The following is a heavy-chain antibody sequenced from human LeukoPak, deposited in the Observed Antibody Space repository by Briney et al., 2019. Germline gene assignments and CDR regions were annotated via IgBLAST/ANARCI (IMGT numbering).Heavy chain of an antibody. CDR1: GFTFSSYG. CDR3: AREGGQLWSPYYYYGMDV. CDR2: IGYDGSNK. Sequence: GRSLRLSCAASGFTFSSYGMPWVRQAPGKGLEWVAVIGYDGSNKYYADSVKGRFTISRDNSKNTLYLQMNSLRAEDTAVYYCAREGGQLWSPYYYYGMDVWGKGTTVTVSS. J-gene: IGHJ6*04. D-gene: IGHD5-18*01. V-gene: IGHV3-33*01.